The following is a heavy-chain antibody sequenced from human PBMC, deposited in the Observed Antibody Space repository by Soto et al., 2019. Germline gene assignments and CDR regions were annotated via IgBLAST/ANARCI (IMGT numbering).Heavy chain of an antibody. D-gene: IGHD1-26*01. CDR2: IYYSGST. V-gene: IGHV4-59*01. Sequence: PSETLSLTCTVSGGSISSYYWSWIRQPPGKGLEWIGYIYYSGSTNYNPSLKSRVTISVDTSKNQFSLKLSSVTAADTAVYYCARDSGSYSNYYYGMDVWGQGTTVTVSS. CDR3: ARDSGSYSNYYYGMDV. CDR1: GGSISSYY. J-gene: IGHJ6*02.